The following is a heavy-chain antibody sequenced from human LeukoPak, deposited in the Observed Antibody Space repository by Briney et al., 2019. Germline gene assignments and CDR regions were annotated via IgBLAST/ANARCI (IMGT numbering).Heavy chain of an antibody. Sequence: SETLSLTCTVSGDSISSYYWSWIRQPAGKGLEWIGRIYSSGSTNYNPSLKSRVTMSVDMSKNQFSLKMTSVTAADTAMYYCARLSHSRSSRGFDYWGQGTLVTVSS. V-gene: IGHV4-4*07. CDR3: ARLSHSRSSRGFDY. CDR1: GDSISSYY. J-gene: IGHJ4*02. CDR2: IYSSGST. D-gene: IGHD6-6*01.